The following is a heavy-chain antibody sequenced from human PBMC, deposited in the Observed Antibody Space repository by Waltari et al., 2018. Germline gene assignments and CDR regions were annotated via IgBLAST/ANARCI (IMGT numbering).Heavy chain of an antibody. J-gene: IGHJ4*02. CDR3: ARLCASGWYPIDY. CDR2: IYPGDSDT. CDR1: GYSFTSYW. V-gene: IGHV5-51*01. Sequence: EVQLVQSGAEVQKPGESLKIYCKGSGYSFTSYWIGWVRQMPGKGLEWMGIIYPGDSDTRYSPSFQGQVTISADKSISTAYLQWSSLKASDTAIYYCARLCASGWYPIDYWGQGTLVTVSS. D-gene: IGHD6-19*01.